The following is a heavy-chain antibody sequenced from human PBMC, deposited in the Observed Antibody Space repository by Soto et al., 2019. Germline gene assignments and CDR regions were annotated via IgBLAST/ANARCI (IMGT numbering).Heavy chain of an antibody. J-gene: IGHJ4*02. CDR1: GGTISSWY. Sequence: QVQLQESGPGLVKPSETLSLTCTVSGGTISSWYWSWIRQPPGKGLEWIGYIYYSGSTNCNPSLKRRVTISVDTSKYQFSLKLSSVTAADTAVYYCARRYGSAIDYWGQGTLVTVSS. CDR3: ARRYGSAIDY. CDR2: IYYSGST. V-gene: IGHV4-59*08. D-gene: IGHD1-26*01.